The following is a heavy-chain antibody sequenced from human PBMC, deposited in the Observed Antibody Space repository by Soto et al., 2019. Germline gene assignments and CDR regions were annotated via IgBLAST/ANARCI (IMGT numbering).Heavy chain of an antibody. CDR1: GGSISSYY. CDR3: ARADEFGSGYYQFDY. J-gene: IGHJ4*02. Sequence: SETLSLTCTVSGGSISSYYWSWIRQPPGKGLEWIGYIYYSGSTNYNPSLKSRVTISVDTSKNQFSLKLSSVTAADTAVYYCARADEFGSGYYQFDYWGQGTLVTVSS. CDR2: IYYSGST. V-gene: IGHV4-59*08. D-gene: IGHD3-3*01.